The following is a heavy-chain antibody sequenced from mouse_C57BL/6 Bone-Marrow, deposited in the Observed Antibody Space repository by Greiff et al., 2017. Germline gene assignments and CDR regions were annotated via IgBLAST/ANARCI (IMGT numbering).Heavy chain of an antibody. Sequence: QVQLKQSGAELVRPGASVTLSCKASGYTFTDYEMHWVKQTPVHGLEWIGAIDPETGGTAYNQKFKGKAILTADKSSSTAYMEIRSLTSEDSAVYYCTRGDYDGPYYYAMDYWGQGTSVTVSS. CDR1: GYTFTDYE. V-gene: IGHV1-15*01. J-gene: IGHJ4*01. D-gene: IGHD2-4*01. CDR2: IDPETGGT. CDR3: TRGDYDGPYYYAMDY.